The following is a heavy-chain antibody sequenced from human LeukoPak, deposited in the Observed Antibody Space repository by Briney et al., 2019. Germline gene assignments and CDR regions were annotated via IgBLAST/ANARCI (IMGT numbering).Heavy chain of an antibody. CDR1: GFTFSSYS. D-gene: IGHD6-13*01. CDR2: ISSSRYI. V-gene: IGHV3-21*01. Sequence: PGGSLRLSCAASGFTFSSYSMTWVRQAPGKGLEWVSSISSSRYIYYADSMKGRFTISRDNAKNSLFLQMNSLRAEDTAVYYCARVAEAAAFDYWGQGTLVTVSS. J-gene: IGHJ4*02. CDR3: ARVAEAAAFDY.